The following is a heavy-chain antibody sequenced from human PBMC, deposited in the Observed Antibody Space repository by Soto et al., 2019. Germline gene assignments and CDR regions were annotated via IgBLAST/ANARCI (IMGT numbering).Heavy chain of an antibody. CDR2: IYHSGST. CDR3: ARGGYDFWSGYWYNWFDP. CDR1: GGSISSGGYS. J-gene: IGHJ5*02. D-gene: IGHD3-3*01. Sequence: SETLSLTCAVSGGSISSGGYSWSWIRQPPGKGLEWIGYIYHSGSTYYNPSLRSRVTISVDRSKNQFSLKLSSVTAADTAVYYCARGGYDFWSGYWYNWFDPWGQGTLVTVSS. V-gene: IGHV4-30-2*01.